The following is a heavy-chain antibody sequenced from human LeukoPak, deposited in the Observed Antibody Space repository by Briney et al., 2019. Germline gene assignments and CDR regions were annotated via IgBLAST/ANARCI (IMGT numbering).Heavy chain of an antibody. CDR2: IYYSGST. J-gene: IGHJ4*02. Sequence: SETLSLTCTVSGGSISSYYWSWIRQPPGKGLEWIGYIYYSGSTNYNPSLKSRVTISVDTSKNQFSLKLSSVTAADTAVYYCARLASIAAAGTSYFDYWGQGTLVTVSS. CDR3: ARLASIAAAGTSYFDY. V-gene: IGHV4-59*08. D-gene: IGHD6-13*01. CDR1: GGSISSYY.